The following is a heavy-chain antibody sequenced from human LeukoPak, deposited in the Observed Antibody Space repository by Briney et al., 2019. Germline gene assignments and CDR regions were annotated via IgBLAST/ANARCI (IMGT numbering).Heavy chain of an antibody. CDR3: ARGNLEWLFQYYFDY. D-gene: IGHD3-3*01. Sequence: GGSLRLSCAASGFTFSSYSMNWVRQAPGKGLEWVSYISGSSSTIYYADSVKGRFTISRDNAKNSLYLQMNSLRAEDTAVYYCARGNLEWLFQYYFDYWGQGTLVTVSS. J-gene: IGHJ4*02. V-gene: IGHV3-48*01. CDR2: ISGSSSTI. CDR1: GFTFSSYS.